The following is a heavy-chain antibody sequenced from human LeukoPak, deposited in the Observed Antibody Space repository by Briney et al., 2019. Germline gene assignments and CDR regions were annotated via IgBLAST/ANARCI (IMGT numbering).Heavy chain of an antibody. CDR3: GRGLDDSSGYYHPYGY. V-gene: IGHV3-30*04. J-gene: IGHJ4*02. Sequence: PGGSLRLSCAASGFTFSSYAMHWVRQAPGKGLEWVAVISYDGSNKYYADSVKGRFTISRDNSKNTMYLQMNSLRAEDTAVYYCGRGLDDSSGYYHPYGYWGQGTLVTVSS. CDR2: ISYDGSNK. D-gene: IGHD3-22*01. CDR1: GFTFSSYA.